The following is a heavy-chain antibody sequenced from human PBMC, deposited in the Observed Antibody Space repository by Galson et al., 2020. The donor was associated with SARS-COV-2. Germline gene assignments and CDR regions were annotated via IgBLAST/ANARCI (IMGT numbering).Heavy chain of an antibody. D-gene: IGHD1-26*01. CDR3: ARGDEGSGSSFDY. CDR2: IWHDGSNK. J-gene: IGHJ4*02. CDR1: GFTFSSYG. Sequence: GGSLRLSCAASGFTFSSYGMPWVRQAPGKGLEWVAAIWHDGSNKYYADSVKGRFTISRDNSKITLYLQMNSLRAEDTAVYYCARGDEGSGSSFDYWGQGTLVTVSS. V-gene: IGHV3-33*01.